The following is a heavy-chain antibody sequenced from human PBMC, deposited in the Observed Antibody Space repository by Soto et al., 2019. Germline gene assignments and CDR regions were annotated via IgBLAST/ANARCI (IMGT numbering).Heavy chain of an antibody. J-gene: IGHJ5*02. V-gene: IGHV4-59*01. Sequence: SETLSLTCTVSGGSISSDFWSWIRQPPGKGLEWIGYISISGNTDYSPSLKSRATISADTSRNQFSLKLRSVNTADTAVYFCARGREDFHAGSGPRWRSLAPWGQGTLVT. CDR1: GGSISSDF. CDR2: ISISGNT. D-gene: IGHD3-3*01. CDR3: ARGREDFHAGSGPRWRSLAP.